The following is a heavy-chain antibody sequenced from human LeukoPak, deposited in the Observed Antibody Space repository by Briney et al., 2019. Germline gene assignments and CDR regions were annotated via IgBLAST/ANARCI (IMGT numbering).Heavy chain of an antibody. CDR3: ARDVRYLFGGYMDV. J-gene: IGHJ6*03. V-gene: IGHV1-18*01. CDR2: ISAYNGNT. D-gene: IGHD3-3*01. CDR1: GYTFTSYG. Sequence: GASVKVSCKASGYTFTSYGISWVRQAPGQGLEWMGWISAYNGNTNYAQKLQGRVTMTTDTSTSTAYMELRSLRSDDTAVCYCARDVRYLFGGYMDVWGKGTTVTVSS.